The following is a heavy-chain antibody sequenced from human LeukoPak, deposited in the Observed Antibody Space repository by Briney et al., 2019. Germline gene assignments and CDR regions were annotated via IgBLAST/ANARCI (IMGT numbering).Heavy chain of an antibody. V-gene: IGHV4-31*03. CDR3: ARDQTRYSSSPTAHDAFDI. J-gene: IGHJ3*02. Sequence: SQTLSLTCTVSGGSISSGGYYWSWIRQHPGKGPEWIGYIYYSGSTYYNPSLKSRVTISVDTSKNQFSLKLSSVTAADTAVYYCARDQTRYSSSPTAHDAFDIWGQGTMVTVSS. CDR1: GGSISSGGYY. CDR2: IYYSGST. D-gene: IGHD6-6*01.